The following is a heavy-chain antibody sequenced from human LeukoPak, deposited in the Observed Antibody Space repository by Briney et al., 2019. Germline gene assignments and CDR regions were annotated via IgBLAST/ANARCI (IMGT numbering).Heavy chain of an antibody. Sequence: SETLSLTCAVYGGSFSGYYWSWIRQPAGKGLEWIGRIYTSGSTNYNPSLKSRVTISVDTPKNQFSLKLSSVTAADTAVYYCAVDCSGGSCYSDAFDIWGQGIMVTVSS. CDR3: AVDCSGGSCYSDAFDI. CDR1: GGSFSGYY. D-gene: IGHD2-15*01. CDR2: IYTSGST. J-gene: IGHJ3*02. V-gene: IGHV4-59*10.